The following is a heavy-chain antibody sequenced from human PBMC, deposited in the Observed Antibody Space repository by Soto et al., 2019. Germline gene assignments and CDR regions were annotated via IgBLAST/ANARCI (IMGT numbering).Heavy chain of an antibody. CDR2: IFHSGGT. CDR3: ARTVTYYLDT. D-gene: IGHD2-21*02. V-gene: IGHV4-4*02. CDR1: GGAINSNW. J-gene: IGHJ4*02. Sequence: QVQLQESGPGLVKPSGTLSLICAVSGGAINSNWWSWVRQPPGKGLEWIGEIFHSGGTNYNPSLKGRVTISIDKSKNEVPLTLSSVTAADTAVYHCARTVTYYLDTWGQGTLVTVSS.